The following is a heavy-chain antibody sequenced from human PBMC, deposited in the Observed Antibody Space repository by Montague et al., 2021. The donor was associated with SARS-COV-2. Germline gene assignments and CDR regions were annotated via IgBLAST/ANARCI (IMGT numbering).Heavy chain of an antibody. Sequence: SETLSLTCTVSGGSFKNYYWSWIRQPPGKVLEWIGYVHHDGSSGSANXXXSFWSRVTISVDTSKKQFSLHLSSVTPADTAVYFCARVFDNSGYALDYWGQGTQVTVSS. V-gene: IGHV4-59*01. J-gene: IGHJ4*02. CDR1: GGSFKNYY. CDR3: ARVFDNSGYALDY. D-gene: IGHD5-12*01. CDR2: VHHDGSSGSA.